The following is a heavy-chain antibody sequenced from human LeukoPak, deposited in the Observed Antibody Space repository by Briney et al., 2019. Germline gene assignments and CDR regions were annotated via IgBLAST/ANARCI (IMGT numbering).Heavy chain of an antibody. CDR3: AKDVELLRVRYYFDY. D-gene: IGHD1-26*01. Sequence: AGGCLRLSCAASGFTFSSYAMSWVRQAPGKGLEWGAVISYDGSNKYYADSVKGRFTISRDNSKNTLYLQMNSLRAEDTAVYYCAKDVELLRVRYYFDYWGQGTLVTVSS. CDR1: GFTFSSYA. CDR2: ISYDGSNK. J-gene: IGHJ4*02. V-gene: IGHV3-30*18.